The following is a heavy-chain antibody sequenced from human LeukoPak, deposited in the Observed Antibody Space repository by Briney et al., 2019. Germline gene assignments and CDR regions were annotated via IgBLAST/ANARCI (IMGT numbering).Heavy chain of an antibody. CDR1: GFTFSGSA. CDR2: IRSKANSYAT. D-gene: IGHD3-3*01. J-gene: IGHJ6*03. CDR3: TREYYDFWSGYHRDYYYYYMDV. V-gene: IGHV3-73*01. Sequence: GGSLRLSCAASGFTFSGSAMHWVRQASEKGLEWVGRIRSKANSYATAYAASVKGRFTISRDDSKNTAYLQMNSLKTEDTAVYYCTREYYDFWSGYHRDYYYYYMDVWGKGTAVTVSS.